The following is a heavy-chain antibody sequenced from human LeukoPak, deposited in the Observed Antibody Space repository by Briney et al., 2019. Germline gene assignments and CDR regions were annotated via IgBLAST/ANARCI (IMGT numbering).Heavy chain of an antibody. D-gene: IGHD2-15*01. J-gene: IGHJ4*02. V-gene: IGHV1-3*01. CDR2: INAGNGNT. Sequence: GASVKVSCKASGYTFTSYAMHWVRQAPGQRLEWMGWINAGNGNTKYSQKFQGRVTITRDTSASTAYMELSSLRSEDTAVYYCARDLKPRSVPHCSGGSCYSGYWGQGTLVTVSS. CDR1: GYTFTSYA. CDR3: ARDLKPRSVPHCSGGSCYSGY.